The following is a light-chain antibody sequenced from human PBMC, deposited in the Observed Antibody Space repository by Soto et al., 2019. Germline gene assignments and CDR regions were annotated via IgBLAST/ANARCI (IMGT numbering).Light chain of an antibody. V-gene: IGKV3-15*01. Sequence: EIVMTQSPATLSVSPGERATLSCRASQSVSSNLGWYQQKPGQAPRLLIYGASTRATGIPARFSGSGSGTEFTLTISSLQSEDFVVYYCQQYNNWLFTFGQGTLLEI. CDR3: QQYNNWLFT. CDR1: QSVSSN. CDR2: GAS. J-gene: IGKJ5*01.